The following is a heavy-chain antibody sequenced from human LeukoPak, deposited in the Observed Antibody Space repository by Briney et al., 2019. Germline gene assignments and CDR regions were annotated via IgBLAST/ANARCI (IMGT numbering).Heavy chain of an antibody. CDR3: ARLQGTYFDY. Sequence: QTGGSLRLSCAASGFTFSSYGMHWVRQAPGKGLEWVAFIRYDGSNKYYADSVRGRFTISRDNAKNSLYLQMNSLRAEDTAVYYCARLQGTYFDYWGQGTLVTVSS. CDR2: IRYDGSNK. D-gene: IGHD1-1*01. V-gene: IGHV3-30*02. J-gene: IGHJ4*02. CDR1: GFTFSSYG.